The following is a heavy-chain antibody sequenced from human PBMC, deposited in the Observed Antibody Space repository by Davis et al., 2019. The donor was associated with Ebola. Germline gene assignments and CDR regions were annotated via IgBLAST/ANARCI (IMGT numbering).Heavy chain of an antibody. V-gene: IGHV3-23*01. CDR1: GFTFSSFA. D-gene: IGHD2-2*01. J-gene: IGHJ6*03. Sequence: GESLKISCAASGFTFSSFAMAWVRQAPGKGLEWVSSISSSGDTPYYADSVEGRFTISRDNSKSALYVQMDSLRAEDTAVYYCAKLSSTSVFHYMDVWGRGTTVTVSS. CDR3: AKLSSTSVFHYMDV. CDR2: ISSSGDTP.